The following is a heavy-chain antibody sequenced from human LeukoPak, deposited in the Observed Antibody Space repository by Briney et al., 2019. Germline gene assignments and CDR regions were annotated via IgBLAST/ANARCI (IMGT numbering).Heavy chain of an antibody. D-gene: IGHD6-13*01. J-gene: IGHJ4*02. CDR3: AKAAGSSSWYNPLTIPHLDY. V-gene: IGHV3-23*01. CDR2: ISGSGGST. CDR1: GFTFSSYA. Sequence: PGGSLRLSCAASGFTFSSYAMSWVRQAPGKGLEWVSAISGSGGSTYYADSVKGRFTISRDNSKNTLYLQMNSLRAEDTAVYYCAKAAGSSSWYNPLTIPHLDYWGQGTLVTVSS.